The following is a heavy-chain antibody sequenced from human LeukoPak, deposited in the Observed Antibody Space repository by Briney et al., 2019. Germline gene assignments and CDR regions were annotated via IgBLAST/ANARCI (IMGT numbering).Heavy chain of an antibody. J-gene: IGHJ4*02. CDR1: GFTFSSYW. D-gene: IGHD3-10*01. CDR3: ARDVGGPGSH. V-gene: IGHV3-74*01. CDR2: INEHGSTT. Sequence: PGGSLRLSCAASGFTFSSYWMHWVRQVPGEGLVWVSRINEHGSTTDYADSVKDRFTISRDNAKNTLYLQMNSLRVEDTAVYYCARDVGGPGSHWGQGTLVTVSS.